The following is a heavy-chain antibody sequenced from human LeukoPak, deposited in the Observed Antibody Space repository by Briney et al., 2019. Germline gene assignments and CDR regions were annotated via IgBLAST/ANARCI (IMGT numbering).Heavy chain of an antibody. V-gene: IGHV4-34*01. CDR2: INHSGST. CDR3: ARYDFWSGPAFDY. J-gene: IGHJ4*02. CDR1: GGSFSGYY. Sequence: TSETLSLTCAVYGGSFSGYYWSWIRQPPGKGLEWIGEINHSGSTNYNPSLKSRVTISVDTSKNQFSLKLTSVTAADTAVYYCARYDFWSGPAFDYWGQGTLVTVSS. D-gene: IGHD3-3*01.